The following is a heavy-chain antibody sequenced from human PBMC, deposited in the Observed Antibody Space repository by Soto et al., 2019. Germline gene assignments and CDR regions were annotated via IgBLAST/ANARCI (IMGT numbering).Heavy chain of an antibody. CDR3: AKDRTGGIVSGSYSAIDY. CDR1: GFTFSSYA. Sequence: GGSLRLSCAASGFTFSSYAMSWVRQAPGKGLEWVSGISGSGGSTYYADSVKGRFTISRDNSKNTLYLQMNSLRDEDTAVYYCAKDRTGGIVSGSYSAIDYWGQGTQVTVSS. V-gene: IGHV3-23*01. D-gene: IGHD1-26*01. CDR2: ISGSGGST. J-gene: IGHJ4*02.